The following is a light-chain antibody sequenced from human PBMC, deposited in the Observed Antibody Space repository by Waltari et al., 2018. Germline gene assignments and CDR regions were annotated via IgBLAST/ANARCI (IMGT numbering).Light chain of an antibody. CDR3: QQYNSYSTWT. Sequence: DIQMTQSPSTLSASVGDSVTITCRASQSISSWLAWYQQNPGKAPKLLIYKASSLESGVPSRFSGSGSGTEFTLTISSLQPDDFATYYCQQYNSYSTWTFGQGTKVEIK. CDR2: KAS. V-gene: IGKV1-5*03. CDR1: QSISSW. J-gene: IGKJ1*01.